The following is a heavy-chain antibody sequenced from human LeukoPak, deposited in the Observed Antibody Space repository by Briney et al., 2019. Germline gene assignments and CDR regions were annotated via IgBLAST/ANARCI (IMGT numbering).Heavy chain of an antibody. J-gene: IGHJ6*02. CDR3: ARGGGYYGSGSLHYYYYGMDV. CDR1: GFTFSSYS. V-gene: IGHV3-21*01. CDR2: ISSSSGYI. D-gene: IGHD3-10*01. Sequence: TGGSLRLSCAASGFTFSSYSMNWVRQAPGKGLEWVSSISSSSGYIYYADSVKGRFTISRDNAKNSLYLQMNSLRAEDTAVYYCARGGGYYGSGSLHYYYYGMDVWGQGTTVTVSS.